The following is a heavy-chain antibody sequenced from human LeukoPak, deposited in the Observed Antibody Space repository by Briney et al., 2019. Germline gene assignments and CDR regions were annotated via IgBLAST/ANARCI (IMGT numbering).Heavy chain of an antibody. CDR2: IYPGDSDS. D-gene: IGHD5-24*01. J-gene: IGHJ4*02. Sequence: GASLQISCKGSGSSFTSYWIGWVRQLPGKGLEWMGIIYPGDSDSRYSPSFQGQVTISADKSINTAYLQWSSLKASDTAMYLCARMRDAYPDYWGQGTLLTVSS. CDR3: ARMRDAYPDY. CDR1: GSSFTSYW. V-gene: IGHV5-51*01.